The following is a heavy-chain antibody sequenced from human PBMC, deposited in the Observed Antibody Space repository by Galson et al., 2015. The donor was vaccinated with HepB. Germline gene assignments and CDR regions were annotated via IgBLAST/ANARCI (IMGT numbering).Heavy chain of an antibody. J-gene: IGHJ4*02. V-gene: IGHV1-46*03. Sequence: SVKVSCTASGFTFTTYYMHWVRQAPGQGLEWMGIINPSAGNTGYAQEFQGRVSMTRDTSTRTVYMDLSSLRSEDTAVYYCAREPRDGYRFDYWGQGTLVTVSS. CDR3: AREPRDGYRFDY. D-gene: IGHD5-24*01. CDR1: GFTFTTYY. CDR2: INPSAGNT.